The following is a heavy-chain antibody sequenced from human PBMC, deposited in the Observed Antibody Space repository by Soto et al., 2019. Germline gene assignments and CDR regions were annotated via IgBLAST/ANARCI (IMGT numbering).Heavy chain of an antibody. CDR2: INPSGGST. J-gene: IGHJ3*02. CDR1: GYPFTSYC. V-gene: IGHV1-46*01. CDR3: ARDPIGYYDSSGSDAFDI. D-gene: IGHD3-22*01. Sequence: GSVKVSLKACGYPFTSYCMHLVRQAPGQGLEWMGIINPSGGSTSYAQKFHGSVTMTRDTSTSTVYMELSSLRSEDTAVYYCARDPIGYYDSSGSDAFDIWGQGTMVTVSS.